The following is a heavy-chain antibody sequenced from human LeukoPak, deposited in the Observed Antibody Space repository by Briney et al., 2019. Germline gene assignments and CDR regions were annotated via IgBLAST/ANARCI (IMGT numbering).Heavy chain of an antibody. V-gene: IGHV1-69*05. J-gene: IGHJ5*02. CDR1: GGTFSSYA. D-gene: IGHD1-7*01. Sequence: SVKVSCKASGGTFSSYAISWLRQAPGQGLEWMGGIIPIFGTANYAQKFQGRVTITTDESTSTAYMELSSLRSEDTAVYYCARDNYAGANWFDPWGQGTLVTVSS. CDR2: IIPIFGTA. CDR3: ARDNYAGANWFDP.